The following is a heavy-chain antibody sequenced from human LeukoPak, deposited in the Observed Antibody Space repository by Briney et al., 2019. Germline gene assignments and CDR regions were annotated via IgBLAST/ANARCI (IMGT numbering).Heavy chain of an antibody. D-gene: IGHD3-22*01. CDR2: IYTSGST. V-gene: IGHV4-4*07. CDR3: ASLGYYYDSSGYVIT. J-gene: IGHJ5*02. CDR1: GGSISSYY. Sequence: SETLSLTCAVAGGSISSYYWSWIRQPAGKGLEWIGRIYTSGSTNYNPSLKSRVTISVDTSKNQFSLKLSSVTAADTAVYYCASLGYYYDSSGYVITWGQGTLVTVSS.